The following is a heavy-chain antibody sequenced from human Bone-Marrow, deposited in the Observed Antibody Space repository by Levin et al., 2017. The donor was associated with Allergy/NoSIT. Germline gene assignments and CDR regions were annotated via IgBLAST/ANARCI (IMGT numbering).Heavy chain of an antibody. CDR1: GASVRNYY. V-gene: IGHV4-59*02. D-gene: IGHD7-27*01. CDR2: IYYSGTT. Sequence: SETLSLTCTVSGASVRNYYWSWIRQPPGKGLECIGYIYYSGTTNYNPSLKSRVTISVDTSKNQFSLRLSSVSAADTAVYYCASVGLGLNGGYFDYWGRGTLVTVSS. J-gene: IGHJ4*02. CDR3: ASVGLGLNGGYFDY.